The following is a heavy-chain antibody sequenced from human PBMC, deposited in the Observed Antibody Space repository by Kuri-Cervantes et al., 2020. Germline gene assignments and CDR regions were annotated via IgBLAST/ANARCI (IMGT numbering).Heavy chain of an antibody. CDR3: ARGCRDDYNNYWYFDL. V-gene: IGHV3-23*01. Sequence: GESLKISCAASGFTFSSYWMSWVRQAPGKGLEWVSGITASGGRTFYADSVKGRFTISRDNSKNTLYLQLNSLRAEDTAAYYCARGCRDDYNNYWYFDLWGRGTLVTVSS. CDR1: GFTFSSYW. J-gene: IGHJ2*01. CDR2: ITASGGRT. D-gene: IGHD5-24*01.